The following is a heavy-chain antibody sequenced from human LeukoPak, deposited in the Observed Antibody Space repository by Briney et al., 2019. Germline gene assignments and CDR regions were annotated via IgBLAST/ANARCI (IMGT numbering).Heavy chain of an antibody. V-gene: IGHV1-46*01. CDR1: GYTFTTYY. J-gene: IGHJ6*03. D-gene: IGHD3-10*01. CDR3: AREGQISGFYYMDV. Sequence: ASVKVSCKVFGYTFTTYYMHRVRQAPGQGLEWVGTINPSGGSTSYSQKFQGRVTMTRDMSTSTVYMELSRLRSEDTAVYYCAREGQISGFYYMDVWGKGTTVTVSS. CDR2: INPSGGST.